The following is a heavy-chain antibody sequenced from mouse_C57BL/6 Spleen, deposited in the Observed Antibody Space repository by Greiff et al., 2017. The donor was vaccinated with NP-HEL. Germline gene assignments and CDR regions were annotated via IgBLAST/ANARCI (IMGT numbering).Heavy chain of an antibody. CDR2: IDPSDSYT. D-gene: IGHD1-1*01. CDR3: ATFGSRYAMDY. J-gene: IGHJ4*01. V-gene: IGHV1-50*01. Sequence: VQLQQSGAELVKPGASVKLSCKASGYTFTSYWMQWVKQRPGQGLEWIGEIDPSDSYTNYNQKFKGKATLTVDTSSSTAYMQLSSLTSEDSAVYYCATFGSRYAMDYWGQGTSVTVSS. CDR1: GYTFTSYW.